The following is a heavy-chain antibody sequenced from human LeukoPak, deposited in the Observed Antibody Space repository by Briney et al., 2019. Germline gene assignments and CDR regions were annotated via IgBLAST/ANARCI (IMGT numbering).Heavy chain of an antibody. CDR2: IKSKTDGGTT. J-gene: IGHJ4*02. CDR1: GFTFSNAW. CDR3: TTDPLMVYAILGGGIFGLDY. D-gene: IGHD2-8*01. V-gene: IGHV3-15*01. Sequence: GGSLRLSCAASGFTFSNAWMCWVRQAPGKGLEWVGRIKSKTDGGTTDYAAPVKGRFTISRDDSKNTLYLQMNSLKTEDTAVNYCTTDPLMVYAILGGGIFGLDYWGQGTLVTVSP.